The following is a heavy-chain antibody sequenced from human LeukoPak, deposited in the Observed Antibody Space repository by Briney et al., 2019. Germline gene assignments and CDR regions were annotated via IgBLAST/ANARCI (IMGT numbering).Heavy chain of an antibody. J-gene: IGHJ5*02. CDR2: IYHSGNT. Sequence: PSETLSLTCTVSGGSISTYYWNWIRQPPGKGLEWIGYIYHSGNTNYNPSLQSRVTISVDTSKNQFSLKLSSVTAADTAVYYCARDGHRGYNWFDPWGQGTLVTVSS. V-gene: IGHV4-59*01. D-gene: IGHD2-15*01. CDR1: GGSISTYY. CDR3: ARDGHRGYNWFDP.